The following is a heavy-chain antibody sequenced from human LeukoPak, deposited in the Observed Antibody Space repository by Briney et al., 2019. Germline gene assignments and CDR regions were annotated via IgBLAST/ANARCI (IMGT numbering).Heavy chain of an antibody. D-gene: IGHD6-6*01. Sequence: ASVKVSCKASGYTFTGYYIHWVRQAPGQGLEWMGWINPNSGGTNYAQNLEGRVTMTRDTPISTAYMELSSLTSDDTAVYYCARALSSLRLYYFDYWGQGTLITVSS. J-gene: IGHJ4*02. CDR1: GYTFTGYY. V-gene: IGHV1-2*02. CDR2: INPNSGGT. CDR3: ARALSSLRLYYFDY.